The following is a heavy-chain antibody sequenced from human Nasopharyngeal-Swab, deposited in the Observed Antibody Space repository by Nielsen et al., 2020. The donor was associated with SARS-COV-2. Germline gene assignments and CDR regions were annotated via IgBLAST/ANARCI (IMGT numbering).Heavy chain of an antibody. V-gene: IGHV3-30*18. CDR2: ISYDGSNK. Sequence: WIRQPPGKGLEWVAVISYDGSNKYYADSVKGRFTISRDNSKNTLYLQMNSPRAEDTAVYYCAKDPYYYGSGSYWNYFDYWGQGTLVTVSS. CDR3: AKDPYYYGSGSYWNYFDY. D-gene: IGHD3-10*01. J-gene: IGHJ4*02.